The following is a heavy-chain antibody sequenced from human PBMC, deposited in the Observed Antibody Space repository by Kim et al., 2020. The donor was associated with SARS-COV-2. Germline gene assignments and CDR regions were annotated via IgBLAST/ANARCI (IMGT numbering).Heavy chain of an antibody. Sequence: VKVSCKASGGTFSSYAISWVRQAPGQGLEWMGGIIPIFGTANYAQKFQGRVTITADESTSTAYMELSSLRSEDTAVYYCARSRSTVTTPPRLDYWGQGTLVTVSS. CDR2: IIPIFGTA. V-gene: IGHV1-69*01. CDR3: ARSRSTVTTPPRLDY. CDR1: GGTFSSYA. D-gene: IGHD4-4*01. J-gene: IGHJ4*02.